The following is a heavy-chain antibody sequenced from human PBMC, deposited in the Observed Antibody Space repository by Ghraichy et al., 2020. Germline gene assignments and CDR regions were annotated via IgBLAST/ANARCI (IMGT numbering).Heavy chain of an antibody. CDR2: INHSGST. D-gene: IGHD6-13*01. CDR1: GGSFSGYY. V-gene: IGHV4-34*01. J-gene: IGHJ6*02. Sequence: SETLSLTCAVYGGSFSGYYWSWIRQPPGKGLEWIGEINHSGSTNYNPSLKSRVTISVDTSKNQFSLKLSSVTAADTAVYYCASPFSSSWYDPYYYYGMDVWGQGTTVTVSS. CDR3: ASPFSSSWYDPYYYYGMDV.